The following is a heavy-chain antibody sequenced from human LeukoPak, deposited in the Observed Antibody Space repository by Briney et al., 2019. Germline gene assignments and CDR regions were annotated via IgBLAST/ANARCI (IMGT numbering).Heavy chain of an antibody. V-gene: IGHV3-21*01. CDR1: GFTFSSYS. CDR3: ARESNGGSCDFDY. Sequence: GGSLRLSCAASGFTFSSYSMNWVRQAPGKGLEWVSSISSSSSYIYYADSVKGRFTISRDNAKNSLYLQMNSLRAEDTAVYYCARESNGGSCDFDYWGQGTLVTVSS. CDR2: ISSSSSYI. D-gene: IGHD2-15*01. J-gene: IGHJ4*02.